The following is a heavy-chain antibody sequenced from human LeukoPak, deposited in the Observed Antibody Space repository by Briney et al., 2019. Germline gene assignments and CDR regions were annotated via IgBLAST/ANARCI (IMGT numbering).Heavy chain of an antibody. CDR1: GASISGWY. CDR3: ARAWFGELSPGDY. Sequence: SETLSLTCTVSGASISGWYWSWIRQPAGKGLEWIGRIYTSGSTNYNPSLKSRVTISVDTSKNQFSLKLSSVTAADTAVYYCARAWFGELSPGDYWGQGTLVTVSS. V-gene: IGHV4-4*07. CDR2: IYTSGST. D-gene: IGHD3-10*01. J-gene: IGHJ4*02.